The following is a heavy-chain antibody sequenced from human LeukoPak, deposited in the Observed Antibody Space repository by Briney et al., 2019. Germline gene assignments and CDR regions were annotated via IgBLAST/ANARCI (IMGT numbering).Heavy chain of an antibody. CDR1: SGSISSYY. CDR3: ARAPFYYYGSGSYND. J-gene: IGHJ4*02. Sequence: KPSETLSLTCTVSSGSISSYYWSWIRQPPGKGLEWIGYIYYNGSTNYNPSLKSRVTMSVDTSKNQFSLNLSSVTAADTAVYYCARAPFYYYGSGSYNDWGQGTLVTVSS. V-gene: IGHV4-59*01. CDR2: IYYNGST. D-gene: IGHD3-10*01.